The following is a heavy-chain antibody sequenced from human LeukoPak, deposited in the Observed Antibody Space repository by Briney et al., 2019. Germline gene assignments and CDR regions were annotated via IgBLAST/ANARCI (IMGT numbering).Heavy chain of an antibody. CDR2: IYYTGIT. V-gene: IGHV4-39*01. CDR1: GGSISSSGYY. Sequence: SETLSLTCAVSGGSISSSGYYWGWIRQPPGKGPEWIGSIYYTGITYYNPSLKRRVTISVDTSQNQFSLKLSSVAAADTDLFYCGRHLGSGSERYYYYYMDVWGRGTTVTVSS. J-gene: IGHJ6*03. D-gene: IGHD1-26*01. CDR3: GRHLGSGSERYYYYYMDV.